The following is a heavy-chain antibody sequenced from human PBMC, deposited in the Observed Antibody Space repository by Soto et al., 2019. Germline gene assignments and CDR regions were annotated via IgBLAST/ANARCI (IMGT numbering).Heavy chain of an antibody. V-gene: IGHV4-34*01. CDR3: ARHFPLPTDLQYYYYYYYGVDV. Sequence: SETLSLTCAVYCGSFSGYYWSWIRQPPGKGLEWIGEINHSGSTNYNPSLKSRVTISVDTSKSQFYLRLNSVTAADTAVYYCARHFPLPTDLQYYYYYYYGVDVWGHGTAVTVSS. D-gene: IGHD3-3*02. CDR2: INHSGST. J-gene: IGHJ6*02. CDR1: CGSFSGYY.